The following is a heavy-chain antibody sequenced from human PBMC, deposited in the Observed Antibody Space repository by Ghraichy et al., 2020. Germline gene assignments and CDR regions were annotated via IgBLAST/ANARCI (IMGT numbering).Heavy chain of an antibody. CDR2: INGCGGSR. CDR3: AKTVTFDS. J-gene: IGHJ4*02. Sequence: GESLNISCSASGFTFSSYAMTWVRQAPGKGLEWVSAINGCGGSRYYTDPVKGRFTISRDNSDNTVYLQMNSLRAEDTAIYYCAKTVTFDSWGQGTLVTVSS. V-gene: IGHV3-23*01. CDR1: GFTFSSYA. D-gene: IGHD3-16*02.